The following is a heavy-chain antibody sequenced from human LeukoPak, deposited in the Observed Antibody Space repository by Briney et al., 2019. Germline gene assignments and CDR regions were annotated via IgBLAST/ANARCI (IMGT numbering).Heavy chain of an antibody. D-gene: IGHD5-12*01. CDR1: GGSFSSSSYY. CDR3: ARIGVATSDGMDV. V-gene: IGHV4-39*07. J-gene: IGHJ6*02. Sequence: SETLSLTCTVSGGSFSSSSYYWGWIRQPPGKGLEWIGSIYYTGNTYYNPSLKSRVTVSADTSKNQFSLNLSSVTAADTAVYYCARIGVATSDGMDVWGQGTTVTVSS. CDR2: IYYTGNT.